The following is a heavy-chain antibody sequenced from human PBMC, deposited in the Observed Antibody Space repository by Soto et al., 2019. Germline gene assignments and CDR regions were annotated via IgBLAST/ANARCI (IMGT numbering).Heavy chain of an antibody. J-gene: IGHJ3*02. V-gene: IGHV1-2*02. CDR2: INPKSGGT. Sequence: GASVKVSCKAPGYMFTGYYIHWVRQAPGQGLEWMGWINPKSGGTKYAEKFQGRVSMTGDTSITTAYLELSSLTSDGTAVYYCATDRVAFDMWGQGTKVTVSS. CDR1: GYMFTGYY. CDR3: ATDRVAFDM. D-gene: IGHD3-22*01.